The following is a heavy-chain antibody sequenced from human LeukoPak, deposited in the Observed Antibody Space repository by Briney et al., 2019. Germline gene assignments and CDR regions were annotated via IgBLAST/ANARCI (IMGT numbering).Heavy chain of an antibody. CDR2: INSDGSNI. CDR1: GFTFSSSW. Sequence: GGALRLSFAASGFTFSSSWMHRVRQTPGKGLVWVSHINSDGSNIQYADSVKGRFTISRDNAKNTLSLQMNSLRAEDTAVYYCARGSPLGGNWGQGTLVTVSS. CDR3: ARGSPLGGN. V-gene: IGHV3-74*03. J-gene: IGHJ4*02.